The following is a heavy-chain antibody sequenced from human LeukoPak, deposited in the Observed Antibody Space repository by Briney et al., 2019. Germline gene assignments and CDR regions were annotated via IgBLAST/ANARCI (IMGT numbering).Heavy chain of an antibody. CDR1: RGSISSYY. V-gene: IGHV4-59*01. J-gene: IGHJ3*02. CDR3: ATTSGYSHDAFDI. Sequence: PSETLSLTCTVSRGSISSYYWSWIRQPAGKGLEWIGYIYYSGSTNYNPSLKSRVTISVDTSKNQFSPKLSSVTAADTAVYYCATTSGYSHDAFDIWGQGTMVTVSS. D-gene: IGHD3-3*01. CDR2: IYYSGST.